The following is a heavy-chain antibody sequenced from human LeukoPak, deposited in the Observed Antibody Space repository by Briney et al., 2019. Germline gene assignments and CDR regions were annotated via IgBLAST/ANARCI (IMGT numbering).Heavy chain of an antibody. CDR1: GYSINSGYY. CDR2: IYHSGST. V-gene: IGHV4-38-2*01. D-gene: IGHD6-13*01. CDR3: ARVPFIAAAGTNWFDP. J-gene: IGHJ5*02. Sequence: PSETLSLTCAVSGYSINSGYYWGWIRQPPGKGLEWIGSIYHSGSTYYNPSLKSRVTISVDTSKNQFSLKLSSVTAADTAVYYCARVPFIAAAGTNWFDPWGHGTLVTVSS.